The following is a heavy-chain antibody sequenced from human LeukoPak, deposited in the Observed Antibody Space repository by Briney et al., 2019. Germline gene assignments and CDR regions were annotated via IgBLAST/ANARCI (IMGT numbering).Heavy chain of an antibody. D-gene: IGHD4-23*01. V-gene: IGHV4-30-4*08. CDR2: IYYSGST. CDR3: ARTNDYGGGRYCYHYMDV. Sequence: SQTLSLTCTVSGGSISSGDYYWSWIRQPPGKGLEWIGYIYYSGSTYYNPSLKSRVTISVDTSRNRFSLKLSSVTAADTAVYYCARTNDYGGGRYCYHYMDVWGKGTTVTVSS. CDR1: GGSISSGDYY. J-gene: IGHJ6*03.